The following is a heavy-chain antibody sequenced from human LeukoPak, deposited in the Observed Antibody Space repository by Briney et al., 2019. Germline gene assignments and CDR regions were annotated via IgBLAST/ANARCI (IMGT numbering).Heavy chain of an antibody. CDR1: GGSFSDCY. CDR3: ARVGYRFYYDSGGSYNPSFLDY. CDR2: INFNGSP. J-gene: IGHJ4*02. Sequence: SETLSLTCAVYGGSFSDCYWSWIRQSPEKGLEWIGEINFNGSPNYNPSLESRVTISVDTSKNQFSLKLTSVTAADTAVYYCARVGYRFYYDSGGSYNPSFLDYWGQGTLVTVSS. D-gene: IGHD3-22*01. V-gene: IGHV4-34*01.